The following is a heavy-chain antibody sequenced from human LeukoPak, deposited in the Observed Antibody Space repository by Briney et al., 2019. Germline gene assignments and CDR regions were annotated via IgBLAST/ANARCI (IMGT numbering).Heavy chain of an antibody. Sequence: PSETLSLTCTVSGGSFGSCNYYWGWIRQPPGQGLVWIGAIYYSGTTYYNPSLKSGVTISVDTSKNQFPLKLSSVTAADRAVYYCARHSEEDGSNPKPLDFWGQGTLVTVSS. CDR1: GGSFGSCNYY. D-gene: IGHD6-6*01. CDR2: IYYSGTT. CDR3: ARHSEEDGSNPKPLDF. V-gene: IGHV4-39*01. J-gene: IGHJ4*02.